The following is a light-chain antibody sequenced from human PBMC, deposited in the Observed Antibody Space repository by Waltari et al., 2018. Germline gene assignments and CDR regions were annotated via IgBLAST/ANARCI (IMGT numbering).Light chain of an antibody. Sequence: AIRITQSPSSLSAPTGDRVTITCRASQGIISYLAWYQQKPGKAPKLLIYAASTLQSGVPSRFSGSGSGTDFTLTISCLQSEDFATYYCQQYYSYPPSFGQGTKVEIK. CDR3: QQYYSYPPS. CDR2: AAS. J-gene: IGKJ1*01. CDR1: QGIISY. V-gene: IGKV1-8*01.